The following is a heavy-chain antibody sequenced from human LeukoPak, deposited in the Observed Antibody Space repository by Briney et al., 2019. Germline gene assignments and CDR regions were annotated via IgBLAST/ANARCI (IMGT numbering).Heavy chain of an antibody. CDR1: GFTFSSYA. CDR2: ISYDGSNK. V-gene: IGHV3-30*04. CDR3: ARDREYYYDSSGLEGPDY. J-gene: IGHJ4*02. D-gene: IGHD3-22*01. Sequence: GRSLRLSCAASGFTFSSYAIHWVRQAPGKGLEWVAVISYDGSNKYYADSVKGRFTISRDNSKNTLYLQMNSLRAEDTAVYYCARDREYYYDSSGLEGPDYWGQGTPVTVSS.